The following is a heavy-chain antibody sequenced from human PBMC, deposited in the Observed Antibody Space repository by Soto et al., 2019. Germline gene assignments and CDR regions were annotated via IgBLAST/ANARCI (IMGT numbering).Heavy chain of an antibody. CDR2: ISSDNGNT. J-gene: IGHJ4*02. CDR3: ARVRAGPAPVLKRYSDY. Sequence: QVQLVQSGAEMKNPGASVKVSCQASGYTFADYDISWVRQAPGQKLEWLGWISSDNGNTNYGQKLQDRITRTTNTATGTAYMELRSLGSDVTARYYCARVRAGPAPVLKRYSDYLGEGTLVNVSS. D-gene: IGHD2-2*01. CDR1: GYTFADYD. V-gene: IGHV1-18*01.